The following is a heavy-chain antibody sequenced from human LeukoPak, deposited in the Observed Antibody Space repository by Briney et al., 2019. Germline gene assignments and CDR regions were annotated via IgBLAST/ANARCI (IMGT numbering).Heavy chain of an antibody. Sequence: GESLKISCKGSGYSFTSYWIGWVRQMPGKGLEWMGIIYPGDSNTRYSPSFQGQVTISADKSISTAYLQWSSLKASDTALYCCAREGGGDYGKSPHYLAYWGQGTPVTVSS. V-gene: IGHV5-51*01. CDR3: AREGGGDYGKSPHYLAY. D-gene: IGHD4-17*01. CDR2: IYPGDSNT. CDR1: GYSFTSYW. J-gene: IGHJ4*02.